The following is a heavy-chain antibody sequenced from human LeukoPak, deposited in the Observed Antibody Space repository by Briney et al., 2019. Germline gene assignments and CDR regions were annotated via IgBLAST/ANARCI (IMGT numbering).Heavy chain of an antibody. Sequence: GGSLRLSCAASGFTFSNYGMHWVRQAPGKGLEWVTFIRYDGTNKYYANSVKGRFTISRDNSKNTLYLQMNSLIPEDTAVYYWAKDLATFRHRGLYYWGQGNLVTVSS. CDR1: GFTFSNYG. J-gene: IGHJ4*02. D-gene: IGHD3-10*01. CDR3: AKDLATFRHRGLYY. CDR2: IRYDGTNK. V-gene: IGHV3-30*02.